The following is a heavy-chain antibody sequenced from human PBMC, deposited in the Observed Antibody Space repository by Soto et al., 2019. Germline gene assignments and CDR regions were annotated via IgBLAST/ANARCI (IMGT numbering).Heavy chain of an antibody. V-gene: IGHV3-48*01. D-gene: IGHD6-6*01. J-gene: IGHJ4*02. CDR2: INPVSSTM. Sequence: NWVRQAPGKRLEWVSYINPVSSTMYYADSVKGRFTISRDNARNSLFLQMNSLRAEDTAVYYCARGSIKDLGQGTQVTVSS. CDR3: ARGSIKD.